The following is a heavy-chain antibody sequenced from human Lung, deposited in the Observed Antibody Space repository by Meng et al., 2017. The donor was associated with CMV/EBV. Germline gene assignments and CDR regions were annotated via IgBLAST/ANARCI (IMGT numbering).Heavy chain of an antibody. Sequence: LSLTXVASGFTLNRYTMHWVRQAPGKGLEWVALISYDGSTENYGDSVRGRFSIYRDTSKNTLYVHMNGLRPEDTAIYYCARDVITLGYSVIDFWGQGTLVTVSS. CDR3: ARDVITLGYSVIDF. D-gene: IGHD2-21*01. J-gene: IGHJ4*03. V-gene: IGHV3-30*04. CDR2: ISYDGSTE. CDR1: GFTLNRYT.